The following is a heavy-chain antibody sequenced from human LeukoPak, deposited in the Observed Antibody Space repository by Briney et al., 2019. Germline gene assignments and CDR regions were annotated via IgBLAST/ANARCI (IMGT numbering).Heavy chain of an antibody. J-gene: IGHJ4*02. CDR2: IYYSGST. Sequence: SETLSLTCSVSGASISSSYWSWIRQPPGEGLQWIGYIYYSGSTSYNPSLKSRVTISLDTSKNQFSLRLSSMTAADTAVYYCARDPTRRGGESPYYGSGGKDYWGQGTLVTVSS. V-gene: IGHV4-59*12. D-gene: IGHD3-10*01. CDR3: ARDPTRRGGESPYYGSGGKDY. CDR1: GASISSSY.